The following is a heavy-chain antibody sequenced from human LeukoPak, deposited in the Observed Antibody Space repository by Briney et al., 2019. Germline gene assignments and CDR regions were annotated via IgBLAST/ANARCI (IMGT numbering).Heavy chain of an antibody. D-gene: IGHD3-9*01. CDR2: ISSSGSGGNT. V-gene: IGHV3-23*01. CDR1: GVTLSSYA. CDR3: ARDPLAEFDFDP. J-gene: IGHJ5*02. Sequence: GGSLRLSCAASGVTLSSYAMSWARQAPGKGLEWVSGISSSGSGGNTYYADSVKGRFTISRDNAKNSLYLQMNSLRAEDTAVYYCARDPLAEFDFDPWGQGTLVTVSS.